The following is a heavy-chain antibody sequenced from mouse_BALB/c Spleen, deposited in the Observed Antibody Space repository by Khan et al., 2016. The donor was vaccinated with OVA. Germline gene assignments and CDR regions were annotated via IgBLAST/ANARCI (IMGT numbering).Heavy chain of an antibody. CDR2: INSNGDST. CDR1: GFTFSRYG. V-gene: IGHV5-6-3*01. Sequence: EVELVESGGILVQPGGSLKLSCTASGFTFSRYGMSWVRQTPDKRLELVATINSNGDSTYYPDSVKGRFTISSNNAKNTLYLQMRSLKSEDTAMYYCARGYAMDYWGQGTSVTVSS. CDR3: ARGYAMDY. J-gene: IGHJ4*01. D-gene: IGHD2-12*01.